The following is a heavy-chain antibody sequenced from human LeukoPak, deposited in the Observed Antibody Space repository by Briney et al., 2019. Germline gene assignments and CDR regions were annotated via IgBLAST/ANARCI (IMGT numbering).Heavy chain of an antibody. CDR1: GDTFTANY. Sequence: ASVKVSCKPSGDTFTANYLHWVRQAPGQGLEWLGWINLNTGYTKYAQKFQGRVTMTRDTSTSSAFMGLSRLRSDDTAVYFCAEDAGRTRTNCFDPWGQGTLVTVSS. V-gene: IGHV1-2*02. CDR3: AEDAGRTRTNCFDP. CDR2: INLNTGYT. J-gene: IGHJ5*02.